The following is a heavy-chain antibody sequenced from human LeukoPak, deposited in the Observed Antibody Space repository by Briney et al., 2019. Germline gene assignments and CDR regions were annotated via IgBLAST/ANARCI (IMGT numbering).Heavy chain of an antibody. CDR2: ISSSGSTI. Sequence: GGSLRLSCAASGFTFSSYEMNWVRQAPGKGLEWVSYISSSGSTIHYADSVKGRFTISRDNAKNSLYLQMNSLRAEDTAVYYCARELGGYCSSTSCWDYYYGMDVWGQGTTVTVSS. J-gene: IGHJ6*02. D-gene: IGHD2-2*01. CDR3: ARELGGYCSSTSCWDYYYGMDV. CDR1: GFTFSSYE. V-gene: IGHV3-48*03.